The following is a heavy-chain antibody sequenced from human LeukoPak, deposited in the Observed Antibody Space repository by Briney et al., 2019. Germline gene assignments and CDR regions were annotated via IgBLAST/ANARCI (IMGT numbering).Heavy chain of an antibody. CDR3: ARSRCSGGSCYSDY. V-gene: IGHV4-34*01. J-gene: IGHJ4*02. CDR1: GGSFSGYY. D-gene: IGHD2-15*01. CDR2: INHSGST. Sequence: SETLSLTCAVYGGSFSGYYWSWIRQPPGKGLEWIGEINHSGSTNYNPSPKSRVTISVDKSKNQFSLKLSSVTAADTAVYYCARSRCSGGSCYSDYWGQGTLVTVSS.